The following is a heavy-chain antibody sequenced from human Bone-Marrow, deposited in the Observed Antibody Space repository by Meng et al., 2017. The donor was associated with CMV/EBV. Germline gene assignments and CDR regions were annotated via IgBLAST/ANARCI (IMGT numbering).Heavy chain of an antibody. Sequence: GESPKIPCSASGLPFGSYAMHWVRQAPGKGLEWVANIKQDGSEKYYVDSVKSRFTISRDNAKNSLYPQMNSLRAEDTAVYYCARPGYDFWSGYWAYYFDYWGQGTLVTVSS. J-gene: IGHJ4*02. CDR3: ARPGYDFWSGYWAYYFDY. V-gene: IGHV3-7*01. D-gene: IGHD3-3*01. CDR1: GLPFGSYA. CDR2: IKQDGSEK.